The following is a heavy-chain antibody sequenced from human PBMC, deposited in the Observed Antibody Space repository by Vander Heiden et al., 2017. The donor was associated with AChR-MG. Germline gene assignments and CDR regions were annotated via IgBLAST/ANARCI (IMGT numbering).Heavy chain of an antibody. J-gene: IGHJ4*02. V-gene: IGHV3-30*18. Sequence: QLHLVESGGGVVQPGRSLRLSCAASGFTFDNYGIHWVRQAPGKGLEWVTVISFDGRNRYYADSVRGRFNISRDNSKNTAYLQMNRLRPEDTAIYYCAKEALRSAGHIDSWGQGTLVTVS. CDR2: ISFDGRNR. CDR3: AKEALRSAGHIDS. CDR1: GFTFDNYG.